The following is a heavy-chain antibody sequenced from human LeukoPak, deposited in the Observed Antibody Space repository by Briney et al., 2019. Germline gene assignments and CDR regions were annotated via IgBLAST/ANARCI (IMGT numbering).Heavy chain of an antibody. Sequence: PGGSLRLSCAASGFTFSSYSMNWVRQAPGKGLEWVSSISSSSSYIYYADSVKGRFTISRDNAKNSLYLQMNSLRAEDTAVYYCARDPTLDYGDYLGWFDPWGQGTLVTVSS. J-gene: IGHJ5*02. CDR3: ARDPTLDYGDYLGWFDP. V-gene: IGHV3-21*01. CDR1: GFTFSSYS. D-gene: IGHD4-17*01. CDR2: ISSSSSYI.